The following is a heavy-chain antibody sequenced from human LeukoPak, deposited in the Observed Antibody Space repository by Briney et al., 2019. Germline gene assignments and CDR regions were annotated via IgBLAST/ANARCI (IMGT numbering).Heavy chain of an antibody. Sequence: GGSLRLSCAASGFTFSSYAMHWVRQAPGKGLEYVSAISSNGGSTYYANSVKGRFTISRDNSKNTLYLQMGSLRAEDMAVYYCARDGSGYYIGYYYYYMDVWGKGTTVTVSS. J-gene: IGHJ6*03. D-gene: IGHD3-3*01. CDR3: ARDGSGYYIGYYYYYMDV. CDR1: GFTFSSYA. CDR2: ISSNGGST. V-gene: IGHV3-64*01.